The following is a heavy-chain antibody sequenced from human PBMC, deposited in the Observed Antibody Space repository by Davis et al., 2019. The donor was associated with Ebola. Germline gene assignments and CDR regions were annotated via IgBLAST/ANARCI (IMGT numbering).Heavy chain of an antibody. Sequence: SVKVSCKTSGYSFSSYSLNWLLQAPGQGLEWMVRILPLFDTSDYAHQFQGRITITAEEATSTAYMELGGLRSEDTAVYFCTRSKEDTAMVFDFWGQGTLISVSS. CDR3: TRSKEDTAMVFDF. CDR2: ILPLFDTS. V-gene: IGHV1-69*13. J-gene: IGHJ4*02. D-gene: IGHD5-18*01. CDR1: GYSFSSYS.